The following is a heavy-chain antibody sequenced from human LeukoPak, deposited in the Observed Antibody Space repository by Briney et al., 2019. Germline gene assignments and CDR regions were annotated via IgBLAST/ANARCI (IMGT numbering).Heavy chain of an antibody. D-gene: IGHD6-6*01. CDR3: ARSYKQIGNGIGY. CDR2: INTNTGNP. Sequence: GASVKVACKASGYTFTSYAVSWVRQAAGQGREWVGWINTNTGNPTYAQGFTGRFVFSLDTSVRTACRQGSSLKAEGTAIYYGARSYKQIGNGIGYWGQGTLVTVSS. V-gene: IGHV7-4-1*02. J-gene: IGHJ4*02. CDR1: GYTFTSYA.